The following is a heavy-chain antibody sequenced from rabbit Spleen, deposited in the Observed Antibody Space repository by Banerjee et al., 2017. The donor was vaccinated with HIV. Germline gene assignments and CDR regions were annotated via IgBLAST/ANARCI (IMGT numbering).Heavy chain of an antibody. CDR1: GVSFSANSY. J-gene: IGHJ4*01. CDR3: ARVRSSGSGGAWDFNL. D-gene: IGHD1-1*01. Sequence: QSLEESGGDLVKPGASLTLTCTASGVSFSANSYMCWVRQAPGKGPEWIAYIDPVFGNTYYASWVNGRFTISRHNAQNTLYLQLSSLTAADTATYFCARVRSSGSGGAWDFNLWGPGTLVTVS. CDR2: IDPVFGNT. V-gene: IGHV1S40*01.